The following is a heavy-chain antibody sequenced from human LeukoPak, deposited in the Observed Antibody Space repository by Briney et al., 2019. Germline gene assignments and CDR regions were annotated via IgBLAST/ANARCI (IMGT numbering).Heavy chain of an antibody. CDR3: ATYTHWVAGDV. CDR1: GFTFSDSW. Sequence: GESLRLSCAASGFTFSDSWMSWVRQAPGKGLEWVANMNQDGSEKDYVDSVKGRFTISRDNARNSLYLQMSSLRAEDTAVYYCATYTHWVAGDVWGQGTTVTVSS. D-gene: IGHD3-16*01. V-gene: IGHV3-7*01. CDR2: MNQDGSEK. J-gene: IGHJ6*02.